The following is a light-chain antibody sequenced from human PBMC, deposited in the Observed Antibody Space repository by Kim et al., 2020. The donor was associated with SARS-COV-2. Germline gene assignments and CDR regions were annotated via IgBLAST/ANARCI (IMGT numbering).Light chain of an antibody. J-gene: IGKJ2*01. CDR1: QSIRDN. V-gene: IGKV3-11*01. CDR2: DAS. CDR3: QQRSNWPYT. Sequence: SLSPGERATLSCRASQSIRDNLAWYQQKPGQSPRLLISDASNRATGIPARFSGSWSGTDFTLTISSLEPEDFAVYYCQQRSNWPYTFGQGTKLEI.